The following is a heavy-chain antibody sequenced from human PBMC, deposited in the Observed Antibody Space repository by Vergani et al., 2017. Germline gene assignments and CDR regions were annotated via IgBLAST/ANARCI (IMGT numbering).Heavy chain of an antibody. CDR3: ARDTYYDFWSGYPSGYGMDV. CDR2: INPSGGST. CDR1: GYTFTSYY. Sequence: QVQLVQSGAEVKKPGASVKVSCKASGYTFTSYYMHWVRQAPGQGLEWMGIINPSGGSTSYAQKFQGRVTMTRDTSTSTVYMELSSLRSDDTAVYYCARDTYYDFWSGYPSGYGMDVWGQGP. V-gene: IGHV1-46*01. J-gene: IGHJ6*02. D-gene: IGHD3-3*01.